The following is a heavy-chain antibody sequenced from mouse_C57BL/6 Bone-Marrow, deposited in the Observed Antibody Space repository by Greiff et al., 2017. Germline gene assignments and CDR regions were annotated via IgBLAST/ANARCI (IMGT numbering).Heavy chain of an antibody. CDR1: GYTFTSYG. CDR2: IYPRSGNT. CDR3: ARMGATGYFDY. D-gene: IGHD4-1*02. V-gene: IGHV1-81*01. J-gene: IGHJ2*01. Sequence: QVQLKESGAELARPGASVKLSCKASGYTFTSYGISWVKQRTGQGLEWIGEIYPRSGNTYYNEKFKGKATLTADKSSSTAYMELRSLTSEDSAVYFCARMGATGYFDYWGQGTTLTVSS.